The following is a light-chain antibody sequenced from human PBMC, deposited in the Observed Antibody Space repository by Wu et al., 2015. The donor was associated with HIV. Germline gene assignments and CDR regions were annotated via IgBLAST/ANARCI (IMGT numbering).Light chain of an antibody. CDR1: QGISSY. CDR3: QQLNSYPRIT. V-gene: IGKV1-9*01. J-gene: IGKJ4*01. Sequence: DIQLTQSPSFLSASVGDRVTITCRASQGISSYLAWYQQKPGKAPKLLIYAASTLQSGVPSRFSGSGSGTEFTLTISSLQPEDFATYYCQQLNSYPRITFGGGPRWRSN. CDR2: AAS.